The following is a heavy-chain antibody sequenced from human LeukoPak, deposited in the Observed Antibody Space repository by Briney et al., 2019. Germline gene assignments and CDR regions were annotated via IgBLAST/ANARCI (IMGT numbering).Heavy chain of an antibody. Sequence: PSETLSLTCTVSGDFITAYYWSWIRQPPGKGLEWIGYVYYSGSTEYNPSLRSRVTISLEMSKHQFSLNLTSVTAADTAVYYCARDYQGGYGDKTVDYWGQGTLVTVSS. CDR1: GDFITAYY. V-gene: IGHV4-59*01. J-gene: IGHJ4*02. CDR3: ARDYQGGYGDKTVDY. D-gene: IGHD5-18*01. CDR2: VYYSGST.